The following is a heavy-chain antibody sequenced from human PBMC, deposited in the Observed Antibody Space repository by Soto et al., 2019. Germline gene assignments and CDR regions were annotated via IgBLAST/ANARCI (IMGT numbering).Heavy chain of an antibody. CDR3: ARGPRLRLGELSTPFDY. V-gene: IGHV4-30-4*01. D-gene: IGHD3-16*02. CDR1: GGSISSSEYY. J-gene: IGHJ4*02. CDR2: IYYSGST. Sequence: SETLSLTCTVCGGSISSSEYYWSGIRQPPGKGLEWIGYIYYSGSTYYNPSLKSRVTISVDTSKNQFSLKLSSVTAADTAVYYCARGPRLRLGELSTPFDYWGQGTLVTVSS.